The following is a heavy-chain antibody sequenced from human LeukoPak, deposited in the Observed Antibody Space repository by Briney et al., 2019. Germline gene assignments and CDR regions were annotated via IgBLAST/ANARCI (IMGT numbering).Heavy chain of an antibody. CDR3: ARERIVVVPAAMYYYYYGMDV. V-gene: IGHV1-2*02. J-gene: IGHJ6*02. Sequence: ASVKVSCKASGYTFTGYYMHWVRQAPGQGLELMGWINPNSCGTNYAQKFQGRVTMTRDTSISTAYMELSRLRSDDTAVYYCARERIVVVPAAMYYYYYGMDVWGQGTTVTVSS. D-gene: IGHD2-2*01. CDR2: INPNSCGT. CDR1: GYTFTGYY.